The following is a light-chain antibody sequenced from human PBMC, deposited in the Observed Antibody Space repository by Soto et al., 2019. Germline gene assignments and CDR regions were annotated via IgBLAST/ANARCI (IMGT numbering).Light chain of an antibody. CDR1: QGIRTE. J-gene: IGKJ1*01. Sequence: ATQMTQSPSSLSASVGDRVTIACRASQGIRTELAWYQQKRGEAPKLLIYAASALQSGVPSRFSGSGSGTDFTLTISNLQPEDFATYYCLQDSDYPRTFGQGTKVE. CDR3: LQDSDYPRT. CDR2: AAS. V-gene: IGKV1-6*01.